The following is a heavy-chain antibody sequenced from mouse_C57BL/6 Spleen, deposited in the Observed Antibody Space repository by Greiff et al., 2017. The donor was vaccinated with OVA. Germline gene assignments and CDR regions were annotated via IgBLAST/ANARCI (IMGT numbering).Heavy chain of an antibody. Sequence: QVQLQQPGAELVRPGPSVKLSCKASGYTFTSYWMHWVKQRPGQGLEWIGVIDPSDSYTNYNQKFKGKATLTVDTSSSTAYMQLSSLTSEDSAVYYCAAAGFYAMDYWGQGTSVTVSS. CDR2: IDPSDSYT. CDR3: AAAGFYAMDY. J-gene: IGHJ4*01. CDR1: GYTFTSYW. V-gene: IGHV1-59*01.